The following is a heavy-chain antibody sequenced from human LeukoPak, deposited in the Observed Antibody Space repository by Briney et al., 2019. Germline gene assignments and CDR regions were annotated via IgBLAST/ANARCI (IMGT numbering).Heavy chain of an antibody. CDR1: GGSISSSNYY. CDR3: AREIGETTITSSGEH. J-gene: IGHJ4*02. Sequence: SSETLSLICTVSGGSISSSNYYWGWIRQPPGKGLEYIGTISYTESTYYNPSLKSRVSISVDTSKNQFSLKLSSVTAADTAVYYCAREIGETTITSSGEHWGQGSLVTVSS. V-gene: IGHV4-39*07. CDR2: ISYTEST. D-gene: IGHD1-14*01.